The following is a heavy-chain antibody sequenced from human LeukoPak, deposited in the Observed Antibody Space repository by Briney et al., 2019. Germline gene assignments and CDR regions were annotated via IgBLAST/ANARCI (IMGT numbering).Heavy chain of an antibody. CDR2: IYYSGST. J-gene: IGHJ3*02. Sequence: SETLSLTCTVSGGSISSYYWSWIRQPPGKGLEWIGYIYYSGSTNYNPSLKSRVTISVDTSKNQFSLNLSSVTAADTAVYYCARDHYDYVWGSYRLGAFDIWGQGTMVTVSS. CDR1: GGSISSYY. CDR3: ARDHYDYVWGSYRLGAFDI. D-gene: IGHD3-16*02. V-gene: IGHV4-59*01.